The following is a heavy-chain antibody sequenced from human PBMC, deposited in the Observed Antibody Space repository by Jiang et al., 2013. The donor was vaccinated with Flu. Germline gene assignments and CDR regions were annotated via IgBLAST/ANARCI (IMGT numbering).Heavy chain of an antibody. V-gene: IGHV6-1*01. CDR3: ARASRSDPGDRGAIIDY. CDR2: TYYRSKWYN. Sequence: SQTLSLTCAISGDSVSSNSAAWNWIRQSPSRGLEWLGRTYYRSKWYNDYAVSVKSRITINPDTSKNQFSLQLNSVTPEDTAVYYCARASRSDPGDRGAIIDYWGPGNPGHRLL. CDR1: GDSVSSNSAA. D-gene: IGHD7-27*01. J-gene: IGHJ4*02.